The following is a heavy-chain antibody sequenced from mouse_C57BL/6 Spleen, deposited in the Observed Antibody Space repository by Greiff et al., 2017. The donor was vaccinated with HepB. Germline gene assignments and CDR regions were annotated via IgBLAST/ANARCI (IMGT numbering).Heavy chain of an antibody. Sequence: EVQLQQSGPELVKPGASVKISCKASGYSFTGYYMNWVKQSPEKSLEWIGEINPTTGGTTYNQKFKAKATLTVDKSSSTAYMQLKSLTSEDSAVYYCASAPPMRDGDYFDYWGQGTTLTVSS. J-gene: IGHJ2*01. CDR3: ASAPPMRDGDYFDY. CDR2: INPTTGGT. V-gene: IGHV1-42*01. CDR1: GYSFTGYY. D-gene: IGHD3-3*01.